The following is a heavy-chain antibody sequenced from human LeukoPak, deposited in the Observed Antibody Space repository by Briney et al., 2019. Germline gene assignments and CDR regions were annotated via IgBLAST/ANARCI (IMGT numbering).Heavy chain of an antibody. D-gene: IGHD3-9*01. CDR3: AKRVYRFFDWRSNKDYFDY. V-gene: IGHV3-23*01. CDR2: ISGSGGST. J-gene: IGHJ4*02. Sequence: LPGGSLRLSCAASGFTFSSYAMSWVRQAPGKGLEWVSAISGSGGSTYYADSVKGRFTISRDNSKNTLYLRMNSLRAEDTAVYYCAKRVYRFFDWRSNKDYFDYWGQGILVTVSS. CDR1: GFTFSSYA.